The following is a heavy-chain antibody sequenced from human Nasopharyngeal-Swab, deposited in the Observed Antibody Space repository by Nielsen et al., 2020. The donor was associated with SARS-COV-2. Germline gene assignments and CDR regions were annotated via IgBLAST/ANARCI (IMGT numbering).Heavy chain of an antibody. D-gene: IGHD6-13*01. CDR3: ATVRDIAAAGNGSNWFDP. Sequence: ASVKVSCKASGYTFTSYDIDWVRQATGQGLEWMGWMNPSSGNTGYAQKFQGRVTMTRNTSISTAYMELSSLRSEDTAVYYCATVRDIAAAGNGSNWFDPWGQGTLVTVSS. J-gene: IGHJ5*02. V-gene: IGHV1-8*01. CDR1: GYTFTSYD. CDR2: MNPSSGNT.